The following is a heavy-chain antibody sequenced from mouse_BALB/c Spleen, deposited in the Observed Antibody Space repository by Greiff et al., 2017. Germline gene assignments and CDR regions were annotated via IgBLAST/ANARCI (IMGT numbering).Heavy chain of an antibody. J-gene: IGHJ2*01. Sequence: EVQGVESGGGLVKPGGSLKLSCAASGFTFSSYAMSWVRQTPEKRLEWVASISSGGSTYYPDSVKGRFTISRDNARNILYLQMSSLRSEDTAMYYCAREGNYVYWGQGTTLTVSS. CDR3: AREGNYVY. CDR1: GFTFSSYA. V-gene: IGHV5-6-5*01. D-gene: IGHD2-1*01. CDR2: ISSGGST.